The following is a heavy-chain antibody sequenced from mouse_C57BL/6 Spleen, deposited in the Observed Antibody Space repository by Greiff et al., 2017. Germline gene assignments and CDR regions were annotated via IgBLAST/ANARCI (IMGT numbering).Heavy chain of an antibody. Sequence: VQLQQPGAELVKPGASVKMSCKASGYTFTSYWITWVKQRPGQGLEWIGDIYPGSGSTNYNEKFKSKATLTVDTSSSTAYMQLSSLTSEDSAVYYCARDGTIYYYGSSPWFAYWGQGTLVTVSA. CDR3: ARDGTIYYYGSSPWFAY. CDR1: GYTFTSYW. V-gene: IGHV1-55*01. CDR2: IYPGSGST. J-gene: IGHJ3*01. D-gene: IGHD1-1*01.